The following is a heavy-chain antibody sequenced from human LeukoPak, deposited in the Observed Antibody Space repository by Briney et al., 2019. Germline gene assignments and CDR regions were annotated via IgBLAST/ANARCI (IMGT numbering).Heavy chain of an antibody. J-gene: IGHJ4*02. Sequence: SETLSLTCTVSGGSISSYYWNWIRQPAGKGLEWIGRIYTTGSTTGSTTYNPSLKSRVTMSIDTSRTHFSLELSSVTAADTAVYYCARGAPGIAAAGVYWGQGTLVTVSS. CDR2: IYTTGSTTGST. CDR3: ARGAPGIAAAGVY. V-gene: IGHV4-4*07. D-gene: IGHD6-13*01. CDR1: GGSISSYY.